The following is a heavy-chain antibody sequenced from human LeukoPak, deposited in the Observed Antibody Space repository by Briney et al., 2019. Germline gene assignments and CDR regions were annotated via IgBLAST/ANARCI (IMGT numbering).Heavy chain of an antibody. CDR3: AREYEGVLLWFGIDY. J-gene: IGHJ4*02. D-gene: IGHD3-10*01. Sequence: GASVKVSCKASGYTFTGYYMHWVRQAPGQGLEWMGWINPNSGGTNYAQKFQGRVTMTRDTSISTAYMELSRLRSDDTAVYYCAREYEGVLLWFGIDYWGQGTLVTVSS. CDR1: GYTFTGYY. CDR2: INPNSGGT. V-gene: IGHV1-2*02.